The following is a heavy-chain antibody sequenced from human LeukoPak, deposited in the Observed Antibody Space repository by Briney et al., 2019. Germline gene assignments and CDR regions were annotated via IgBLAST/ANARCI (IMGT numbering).Heavy chain of an antibody. D-gene: IGHD3-22*01. CDR1: GYTFTGYY. Sequence: ASVKVSCKASGYTFTGYYMHWVRQAPGQGLEWIGWINPNSGGTNYAQKFQGRVTMTRDTSISTAYMELSRLRSDDTAVYYCARGSSGYLKGFDYWGQGTLVTVSS. CDR3: ARGSSGYLKGFDY. V-gene: IGHV1-2*02. CDR2: INPNSGGT. J-gene: IGHJ4*02.